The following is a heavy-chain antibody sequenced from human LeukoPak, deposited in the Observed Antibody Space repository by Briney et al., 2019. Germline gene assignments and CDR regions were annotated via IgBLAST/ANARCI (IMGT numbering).Heavy chain of an antibody. J-gene: IGHJ5*02. CDR3: ARDSYCSSTNCYNDWFDP. CDR2: INPNSGGT. Sequence: ASVKASCKASGYTFTGYYMHWVRQAPGQGLEWMGRINPNSGGTNYAQKFQGRVTMTRDTSISTAYMELSRLRSDDTAVYYCARDSYCSSTNCYNDWFDPWGQGILVTVSS. V-gene: IGHV1-2*06. CDR1: GYTFTGYY. D-gene: IGHD2-2*02.